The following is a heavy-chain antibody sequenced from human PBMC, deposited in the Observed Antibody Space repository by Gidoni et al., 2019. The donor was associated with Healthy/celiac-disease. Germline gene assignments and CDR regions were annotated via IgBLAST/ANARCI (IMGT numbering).Heavy chain of an antibody. CDR1: GFTFSSYG. CDR2: IWYDGSNK. CDR3: ARADGYYDILTGYSTRGGFDY. J-gene: IGHJ4*02. V-gene: IGHV3-33*01. Sequence: QVQLVESGGGVIQPGRSLRLSCAASGFTFSSYGMHWVRQAPGKGLEWVAVIWYDGSNKYYADSVKGRFTISRDNSKNTLYLQMNSLRAEDTAVYYCARADGYYDILTGYSTRGGFDYWGQGTLVTVSS. D-gene: IGHD3-9*01.